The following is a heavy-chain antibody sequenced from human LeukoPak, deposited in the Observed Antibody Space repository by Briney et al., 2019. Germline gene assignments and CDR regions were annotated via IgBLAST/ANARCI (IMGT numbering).Heavy chain of an antibody. CDR1: GFTFSSYG. V-gene: IGHV3-30*02. D-gene: IGHD3-9*01. CDR3: AKDNLLTGYNLDY. J-gene: IGHJ4*02. CDR2: IQNDGSNK. Sequence: SGGSLRLSCAASGFTFSSYGMHWVRQAPGKGLEWVAIIQNDGSNKYYVDSVKGRFTISRDNSKNTLYLQMNSLRAEDTALYYCAKDNLLTGYNLDYWGQGTLITVSS.